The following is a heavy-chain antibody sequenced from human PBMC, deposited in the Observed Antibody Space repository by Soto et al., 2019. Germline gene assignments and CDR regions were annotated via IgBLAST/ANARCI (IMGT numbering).Heavy chain of an antibody. CDR3: ARGEEVHGHYYDGMDV. D-gene: IGHD1-26*01. J-gene: IGHJ6*02. CDR2: ISAYNGNT. CDR1: GYTFTSYG. V-gene: IGHV1-18*01. Sequence: QVQLVQSGAEVKKPGASVKVSCKASGYTFTSYGISWVRQAPGQGLEWMGWISAYNGNTNYAQKLQGRVTMTTDTSTRTAYMELRSLRSDDTTVYYCARGEEVHGHYYDGMDVWGQGTTVTVSS.